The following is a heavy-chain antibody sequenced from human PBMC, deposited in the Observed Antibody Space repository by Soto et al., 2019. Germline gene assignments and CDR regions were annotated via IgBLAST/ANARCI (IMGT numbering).Heavy chain of an antibody. CDR1: GFNVNSIY. V-gene: IGHV3-53*01. J-gene: IGHJ6*02. Sequence: PGESLRLSCAASGFNVNSIYMSWVRQAPGKGLEWLAVIFVSYDRYYADSVKGRFTVSRDTSKNTVYLEMNSLRAEDTAVYYCERLLGRSYNFYHHYALDVWGQGTTVTVSS. CDR2: IFVSYDR. D-gene: IGHD3-10*01. CDR3: ERLLGRSYNFYHHYALDV.